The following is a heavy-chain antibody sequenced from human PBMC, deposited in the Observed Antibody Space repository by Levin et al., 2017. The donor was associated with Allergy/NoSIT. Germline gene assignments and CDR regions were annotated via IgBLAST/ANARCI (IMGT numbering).Heavy chain of an antibody. D-gene: IGHD5-12*01. CDR1: GFTFSSYG. Sequence: GESLKISCAASGFTFSSYGMHWVRQAPGKGLEWVAVISYDGSNKYYADSVKGRFTISRDNSKNTLYLQMNSLRAEDTAVYYCAKEDRGYDDAFDIWGQGTMVTVSS. V-gene: IGHV3-30*18. CDR3: AKEDRGYDDAFDI. CDR2: ISYDGSNK. J-gene: IGHJ3*02.